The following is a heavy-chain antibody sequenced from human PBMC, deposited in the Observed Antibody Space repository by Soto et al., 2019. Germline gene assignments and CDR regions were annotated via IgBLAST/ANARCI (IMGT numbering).Heavy chain of an antibody. V-gene: IGHV4-4*02. CDR2: IFHDGTA. Sequence: SETLSLTCAVSGVSISSGNWWTWVRQTPQRGLEYIGEIFHDGTANYYPSFERRVAISVDTSKNQFSLKLTSVTTADTAVYFCAAGEATSRNLAPYYLDFWGQGTLVTVSS. J-gene: IGHJ4*02. CDR1: GVSISSGNW. D-gene: IGHD2-2*01. CDR3: AAGEATSRNLAPYYLDF.